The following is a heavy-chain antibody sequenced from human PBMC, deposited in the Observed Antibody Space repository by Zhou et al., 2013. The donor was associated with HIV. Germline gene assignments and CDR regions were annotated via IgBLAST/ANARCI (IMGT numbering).Heavy chain of an antibody. CDR1: GGTFSSYA. V-gene: IGHV1-69*05. Sequence: QVQLVQSGAEVKKPGSSVKVSCKASGGTFSSYAISWVRQAPGQGLEWMGGIIPIFGTANYAQKFQGRVTITTDESTSTAYMELSSLRSEDTAVYYCARVPYSSSIPYYYYMDVWGKGTTVTVSS. D-gene: IGHD6-6*01. CDR3: ARVPYSSSIPYYYYMDV. CDR2: IIPIFGTA. J-gene: IGHJ6*03.